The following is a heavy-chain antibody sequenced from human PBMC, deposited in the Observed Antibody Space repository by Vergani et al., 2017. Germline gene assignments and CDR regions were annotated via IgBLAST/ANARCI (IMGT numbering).Heavy chain of an antibody. Sequence: EVQLVESGGGLVKPGGSLRLPCAASGFIFNNYNMNWVRQAPGKGLEWVSSISSSSTYIYYADSVKGRFTISRDNAKNSLYLQMNSLRAEDTAVYYCARLYGRAPAGLEYYYYNSGMDVWDRGTTVTVSS. D-gene: IGHD6-13*01. CDR3: ARLYGRAPAGLEYYYYNSGMDV. CDR2: ISSSSTYI. J-gene: IGHJ6*02. V-gene: IGHV3-21*01. CDR1: GFIFNNYN.